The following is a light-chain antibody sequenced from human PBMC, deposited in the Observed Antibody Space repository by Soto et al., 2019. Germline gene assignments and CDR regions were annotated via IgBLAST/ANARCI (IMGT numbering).Light chain of an antibody. V-gene: IGLV1-36*01. Sequence: QSVLTQPPSVSEAPRQRVTISCSGSSSNIGNNAVNLYQQLPGKAPKLLIYYDDLLPSGVSDRFSGSKSGTSASLAISGLQSEDEADYDCAAWDDSLNGWVFGGGTKLTVL. CDR2: YDD. CDR3: AAWDDSLNGWV. J-gene: IGLJ3*02. CDR1: SSNIGNNA.